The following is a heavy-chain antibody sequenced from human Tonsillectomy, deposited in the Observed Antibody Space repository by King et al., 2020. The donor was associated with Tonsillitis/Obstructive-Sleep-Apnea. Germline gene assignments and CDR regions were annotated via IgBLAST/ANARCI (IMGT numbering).Heavy chain of an antibody. V-gene: IGHV3-7*04. J-gene: IGHJ4*02. CDR3: ARVLSYCSGGSCYDRFDY. CDR2: IKRDGSEK. CDR1: GFTFTTYW. D-gene: IGHD2-15*01. Sequence: VQLVESGGGLVQPGGSLRLSCAGSGFTFTTYWMTWVRQAPGKGLEWVANIKRDGSEKNYVDSVKGRFTISRDNAKNSLYLQMNSLRAEDTAVYSCARVLSYCSGGSCYDRFDYWGQGTLVTVSS.